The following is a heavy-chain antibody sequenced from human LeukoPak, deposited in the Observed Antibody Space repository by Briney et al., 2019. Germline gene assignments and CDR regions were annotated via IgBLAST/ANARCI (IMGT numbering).Heavy chain of an antibody. Sequence: GGSLRLSCAASGFTFSSYGMHWVRQAPGKGLEWVALIWSDDRNKYYADSVKGHFTISRDNSKNTLYLQMNSLRAEDTDVYYCARDYGGDAGLDSWGQGTLVTVSS. D-gene: IGHD4-23*01. J-gene: IGHJ4*02. V-gene: IGHV3-33*01. CDR1: GFTFSSYG. CDR3: ARDYGGDAGLDS. CDR2: IWSDDRNK.